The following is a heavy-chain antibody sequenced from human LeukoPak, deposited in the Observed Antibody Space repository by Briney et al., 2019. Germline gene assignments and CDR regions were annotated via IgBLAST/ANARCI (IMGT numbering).Heavy chain of an antibody. Sequence: SETLSLTCTVSGGSISSSSYYWGWIRQPPGKGLEWIGSIYYSGSTYYNPSLKSRVTISVDTSKNQFSLKLSSVTAADTAVYYCARDAPGYSSSWGQGTLVTVSS. CDR1: GGSISSSSYY. CDR3: ARDAPGYSSS. V-gene: IGHV4-39*07. J-gene: IGHJ5*02. D-gene: IGHD6-19*01. CDR2: IYYSGST.